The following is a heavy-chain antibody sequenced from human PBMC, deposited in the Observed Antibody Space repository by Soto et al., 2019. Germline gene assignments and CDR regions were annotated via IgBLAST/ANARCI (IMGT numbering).Heavy chain of an antibody. Sequence: GESLKVSCKGSGYSFTSYWSGWVRQMPGKGLEWMGIIYPGDSDTRYSPSFQGQVTISADKSISTAYLQWSSLKASDTAMYYCARVSVLGGYSFYMDVWGKGTTVTVSS. V-gene: IGHV5-51*01. J-gene: IGHJ6*03. CDR2: IYPGDSDT. D-gene: IGHD5-12*01. CDR3: ARVSVLGGYSFYMDV. CDR1: GYSFTSYW.